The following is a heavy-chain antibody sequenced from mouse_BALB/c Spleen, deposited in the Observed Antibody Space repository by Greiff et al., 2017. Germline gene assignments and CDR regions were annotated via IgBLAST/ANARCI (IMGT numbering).Heavy chain of an antibody. Sequence: QVQLQQSGAELVKPGASVKLSCKASGYTFTSYYMYWVKQRPGQGLEWIGEINPSNGGTNFNEKFKSKATLTVDKSSSTAYMQLSSLTSEDSAVYYCTRGTTVVAPSYWYFDVWGAGTTVTVSS. CDR2: INPSNGGT. D-gene: IGHD1-1*01. J-gene: IGHJ1*01. CDR3: TRGTTVVAPSYWYFDV. CDR1: GYTFTSYY. V-gene: IGHV1S81*02.